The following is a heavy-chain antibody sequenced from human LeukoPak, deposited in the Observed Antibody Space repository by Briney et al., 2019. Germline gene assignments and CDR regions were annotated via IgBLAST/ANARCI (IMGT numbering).Heavy chain of an antibody. CDR2: ISSSSTFI. CDR1: GFTLSTYS. CDR3: ARGYGSGRASAPYYGMDV. Sequence: GGSLRLSCAASGFTLSTYSLNWVRQAPGKGLEWVSSISSSSTFIYYADSMKGRFTISRDKNSVDLQMDSLRAEDTAVYYCARGYGSGRASAPYYGMDVWGQGTTVTVSS. J-gene: IGHJ6*02. V-gene: IGHV3-21*01. D-gene: IGHD3-10*01.